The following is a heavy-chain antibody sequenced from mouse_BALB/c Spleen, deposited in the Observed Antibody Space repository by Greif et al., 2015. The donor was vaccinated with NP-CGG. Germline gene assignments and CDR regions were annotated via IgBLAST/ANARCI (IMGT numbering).Heavy chain of an antibody. CDR1: GYTFTSYW. J-gene: IGHJ2*01. V-gene: IGHV1-69*02. Sequence: VKLMESGAELVKPGAPVKLSCKASGYTFTSYWMNWVKQRPGRGLEWIGRIDPSDSETHYNQKFKDKATLTVDKSSSTAYIQLSSLTSEDSAVYYCARLGSYFDYWGQGTTLTVSS. CDR2: IDPSDSET. CDR3: ARLGSYFDY. D-gene: IGHD4-1*01.